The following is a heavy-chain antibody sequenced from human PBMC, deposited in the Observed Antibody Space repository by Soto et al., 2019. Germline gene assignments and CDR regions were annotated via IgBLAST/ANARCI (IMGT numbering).Heavy chain of an antibody. CDR1: GFTFSSYA. CDR2: ISGSGGST. J-gene: IGHJ6*02. D-gene: IGHD3-3*01. V-gene: IGHV3-23*01. CDR3: AKGIDYDFWSGYMAMVQGGMDV. Sequence: EVQLLESGGGLVQPGGSLRLSCAASGFTFSSYAMSWVRQAPGKGLEWVSAISGSGGSTYYADSVKGRFTISRDNTKNTRYLQMNSLRAEDTAVYYCAKGIDYDFWSGYMAMVQGGMDVWGQGTTVTVSS.